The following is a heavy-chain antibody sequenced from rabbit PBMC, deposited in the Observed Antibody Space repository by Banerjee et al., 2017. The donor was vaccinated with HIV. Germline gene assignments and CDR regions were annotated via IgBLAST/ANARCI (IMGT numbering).Heavy chain of an antibody. J-gene: IGHJ4*01. CDR3: TRDIYNSGSGGSTINL. CDR1: GFSFSSGYY. V-gene: IGHV1S40*01. D-gene: IGHD1-1*01. CDR2: IYAGSSGST. Sequence: QSLEESGGGLVKPGASLTLTCKASGFSFSSGYYICWVRQAPGKGLEWIACIYAGSSGSTYYASWVNGRFTLSRDIDQSTVDLQLNSLTAADTATYFCTRDIYNSGSGGSTINLWGPGTLVTVS.